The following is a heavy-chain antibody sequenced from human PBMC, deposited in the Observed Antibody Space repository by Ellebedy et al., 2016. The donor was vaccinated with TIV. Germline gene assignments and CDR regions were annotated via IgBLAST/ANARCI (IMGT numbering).Heavy chain of an antibody. CDR1: GYIFTSSA. J-gene: IGHJ4*02. CDR3: ARERGGEGLNMIYPY. D-gene: IGHD3-10*01. CDR2: IHAGNGNT. V-gene: IGHV1-3*01. Sequence: AASVKVSCKASGYIFTSSAMHWVRQAPGQRLEWMGWIHAGNGNTKYSQKLQGRVTITRDTSASTAYMELSSLRSEDTAAYYCARERGGEGLNMIYPYWGQGTLVTVSS.